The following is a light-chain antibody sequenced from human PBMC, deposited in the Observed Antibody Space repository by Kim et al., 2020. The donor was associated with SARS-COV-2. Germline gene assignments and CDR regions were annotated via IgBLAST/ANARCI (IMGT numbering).Light chain of an antibody. Sequence: EIVLTQSPGTLSLSPGERVTLSCRASQYITNNNLAWYQQKPGRAPRLLIWQASTRAVGIPDRFSGSGSGTDFILTISRLEPEDFAVYYWQQYGNSPQKFGQGTKVDIK. CDR1: QYITNNN. CDR2: QAS. J-gene: IGKJ2*01. CDR3: QQYGNSPQK. V-gene: IGKV3-20*01.